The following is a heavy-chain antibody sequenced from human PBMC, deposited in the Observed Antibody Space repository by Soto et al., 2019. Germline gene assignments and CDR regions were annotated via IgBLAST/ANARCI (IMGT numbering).Heavy chain of an antibody. V-gene: IGHV3-23*01. CDR2: ISGSGGST. J-gene: IGHJ4*02. CDR1: GFTFSSYA. D-gene: IGHD3-10*02. CDR3: AKAGVRGVIITHFDY. Sequence: PGGSLRLSCAASGFTFSSYAMSWVRQAPGKGLEWVSAISGSGGSTYYADSVKGRFTISRDNSKNTLYLQMNSLRAEDTAVYYCAKAGVRGVIITHFDYWGQGTLVTVSS.